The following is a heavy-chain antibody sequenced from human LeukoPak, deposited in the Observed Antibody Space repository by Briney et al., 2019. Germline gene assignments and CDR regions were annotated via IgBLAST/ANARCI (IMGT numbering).Heavy chain of an antibody. CDR3: AKKWGVGTTTLDYFDY. J-gene: IGHJ4*02. D-gene: IGHD1-26*01. V-gene: IGHV3-23*01. CDR1: GFTFSNYA. Sequence: GGSLRLSCAASGFTFSNYAMSWVRQAPGKGLEGVSGISGSGGSTYYADSVKGRFTISRDNSKNTLYLQMNSLTDEDTAVYYCAKKWGVGTTTLDYFDYWGQGTLVTVSS. CDR2: ISGSGGST.